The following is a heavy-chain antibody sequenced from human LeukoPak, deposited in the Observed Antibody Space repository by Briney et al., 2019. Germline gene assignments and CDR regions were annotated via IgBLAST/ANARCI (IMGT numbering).Heavy chain of an antibody. Sequence: SETLSLTCTGSGGSISSGDYYWSWSRQPPGKGLEWIGYIYYSGSTYYNPSLKSRVTISVDTSKNQFSLKLSSVTAADTAVYYCARDHGGQAGNWFDPWGQGTLVTVSS. CDR2: IYYSGST. D-gene: IGHD3-16*01. J-gene: IGHJ5*02. V-gene: IGHV4-30-4*01. CDR1: GGSISSGDYY. CDR3: ARDHGGQAGNWFDP.